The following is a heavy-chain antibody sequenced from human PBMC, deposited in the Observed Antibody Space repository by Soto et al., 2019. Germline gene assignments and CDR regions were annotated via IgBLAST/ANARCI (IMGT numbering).Heavy chain of an antibody. D-gene: IGHD2-2*01. J-gene: IGHJ5*02. CDR3: ARGIVVVVPAAPNWFDP. Sequence: ASVKVSCKASGYTFTSYDINWVRQATGQGLEWMGWMNPNSGNTGYAQKFQGRVTTTRNTSISTAYMELSSLRSEDTAVYYCARGIVVVVPAAPNWFDPWGQGTLVTVSS. V-gene: IGHV1-8*01. CDR2: MNPNSGNT. CDR1: GYTFTSYD.